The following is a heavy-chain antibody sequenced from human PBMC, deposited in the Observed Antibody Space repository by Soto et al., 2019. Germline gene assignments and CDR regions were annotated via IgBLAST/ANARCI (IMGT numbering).Heavy chain of an antibody. CDR1: GFTFSGSA. J-gene: IGHJ6*03. D-gene: IGHD5-18*01. CDR2: IRSKANSYAT. CDR3: TRPSGYSYGSSYYHHMDV. V-gene: IGHV3-73*01. Sequence: EVQLVESGGGLVQPGGSLKLSCAASGFTFSGSAMHWVRQASGKGLEWVGRIRSKANSYATAYAASVKGRFTISRDDSKNTAYLQMNSLKTEDTAVYYCTRPSGYSYGSSYYHHMDVWGKGTTVTVSS.